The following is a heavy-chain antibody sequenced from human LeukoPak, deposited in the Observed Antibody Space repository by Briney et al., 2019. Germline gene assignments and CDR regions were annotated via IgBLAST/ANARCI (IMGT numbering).Heavy chain of an antibody. V-gene: IGHV1-18*01. CDR1: GYTFTSYG. CDR2: ISPYNCNT. CDR3: ARRAYCGGDCSYDH. D-gene: IGHD2-21*02. Sequence: ASVKVSCKASGYTFTSYGISWVRQAPGQGLAWMGWISPYNCNTNYAQKLQGRVTMATDTSPSTAYMELRSLRSDDTAVYYCARRAYCGGDCSYDHWGQGTLVTVSS. J-gene: IGHJ5*02.